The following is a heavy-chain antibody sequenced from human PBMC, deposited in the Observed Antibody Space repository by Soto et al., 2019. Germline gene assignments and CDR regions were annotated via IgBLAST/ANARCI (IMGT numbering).Heavy chain of an antibody. D-gene: IGHD6-13*01. J-gene: IGHJ6*03. CDR3: ARGTRLGAESSSSYYMDV. Sequence: ASETLSLTCAVYGGSFSGYYWSWIRQPPGKGLEWIGEINHSGSTNYNPSLKSRVTISVDTSKNQFSLKLSSVTAADTAVYYCARGTRLGAESSSSYYMDVWGKGTTVTVSS. CDR2: INHSGST. V-gene: IGHV4-34*01. CDR1: GGSFSGYY.